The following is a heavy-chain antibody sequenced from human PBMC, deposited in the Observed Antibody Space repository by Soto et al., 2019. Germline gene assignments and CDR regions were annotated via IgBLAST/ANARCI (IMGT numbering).Heavy chain of an antibody. CDR3: APHGLPNYFYFAMAV. D-gene: IGHD5-18*01. CDR2: IIPMFGTA. CDR1: GGTFSSYA. J-gene: IGHJ6*02. Sequence: QVQLVQSGAEVKKPGSSVKVSCKASGGTFSSYAISWVRQAPGQGLEWMGGIIPMFGTANYAQKFQGRVTIASDDSTSAAYMELRTLRSEDTARYYWAPHGLPNYFYFAMAVWCQGTTGTVSS. V-gene: IGHV1-69*05.